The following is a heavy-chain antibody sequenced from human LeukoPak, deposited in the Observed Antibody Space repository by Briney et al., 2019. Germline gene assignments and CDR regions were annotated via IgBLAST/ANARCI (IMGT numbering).Heavy chain of an antibody. Sequence: GGSLRLSCAASGFTFSSYAMSWVRQAPGKGLEWVSAISGSGGGTYYADSVKGRFTISRDNSKNTLYLQMNSLRAEETAVYYCAKDARATFLQYYFDFWGREPWSPSPQ. J-gene: IGHJ4*02. CDR2: ISGSGGGT. CDR1: GFTFSSYA. D-gene: IGHD2/OR15-2a*01. V-gene: IGHV3-23*01. CDR3: AKDARATFLQYYFDF.